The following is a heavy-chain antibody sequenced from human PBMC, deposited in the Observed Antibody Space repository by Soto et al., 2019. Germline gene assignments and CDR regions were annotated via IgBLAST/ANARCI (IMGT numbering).Heavy chain of an antibody. CDR3: ARLPGIVAPGTVFLDN. Sequence: GESLKIACKASGYRFTSSWIGWVRQMPGKGLEWMGIIYPGDSDTRYRPSFQGQVTISADKSSSTAYLQWNSPQASDTAMYYCARLPGIVAPGTVFLDNWGQGTMVTSPQ. CDR2: IYPGDSDT. D-gene: IGHD1-1*01. CDR1: GYRFTSSW. J-gene: IGHJ4*02. V-gene: IGHV5-51*01.